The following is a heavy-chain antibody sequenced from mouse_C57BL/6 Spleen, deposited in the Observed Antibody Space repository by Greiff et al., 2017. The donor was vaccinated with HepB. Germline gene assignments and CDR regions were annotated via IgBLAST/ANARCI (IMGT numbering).Heavy chain of an antibody. J-gene: IGHJ4*01. V-gene: IGHV1-55*01. Sequence: VQLKQPGAELVKPGASVKMSCKASGYTFTSYWITWVKQRPGQGLEWIGDIYPGSGSTNYNEKFKSKATLTVDTSSSTAYMQLSSLTSEDSAVYYCASPNYYGSTYEGYAMDYWGQGTSVTVSS. CDR3: ASPNYYGSTYEGYAMDY. D-gene: IGHD1-1*01. CDR1: GYTFTSYW. CDR2: IYPGSGST.